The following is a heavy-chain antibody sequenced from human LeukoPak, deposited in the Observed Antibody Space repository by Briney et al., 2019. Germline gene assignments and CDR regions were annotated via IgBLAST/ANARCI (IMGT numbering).Heavy chain of an antibody. J-gene: IGHJ4*02. CDR3: ARHVEQWLVDYFDY. V-gene: IGHV4-59*08. CDR2: IHYSGST. CDR1: GGSLSSYY. D-gene: IGHD6-19*01. Sequence: SETLSLTCTVSGGSLSSYYWSWIRQPPGKGVEWIGYIHYSGSTNYNPSLKSRVTISVDTSKNQFSLKLSSVTAADTAVYYCARHVEQWLVDYFDYWGQGTLVTVSS.